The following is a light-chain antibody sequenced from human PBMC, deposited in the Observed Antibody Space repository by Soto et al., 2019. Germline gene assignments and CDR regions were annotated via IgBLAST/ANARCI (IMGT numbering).Light chain of an antibody. CDR3: QPYNNWPLT. CDR2: DAS. J-gene: IGKJ4*01. CDR1: QDISNY. Sequence: DIQMTQSPSSLSASVGDRVTITCQASQDISNYLNWYQQKPGKAPKLLIYDASNLETGVPSRFSGSGSGTDFTFTISSLQPEDFAIYYCQPYNNWPLTFGGGTKVESK. V-gene: IGKV1-33*01.